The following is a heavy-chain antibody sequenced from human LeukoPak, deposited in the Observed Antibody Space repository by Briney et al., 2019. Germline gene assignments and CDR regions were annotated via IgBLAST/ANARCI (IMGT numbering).Heavy chain of an antibody. V-gene: IGHV4-59*01. J-gene: IGHJ4*02. Sequence: PSETLSLTCTVSGDSISSSYWSWIRQPPGRGLEWIGYIYYSGSTNYNPSLKSRVTISVDTSKNQFSLKLSSVTAADAAMYYCARTPRSGSYYVPHTYFDYWGQGTLVTVSS. CDR1: GDSISSSY. CDR3: ARTPRSGSYYVPHTYFDY. D-gene: IGHD1-26*01. CDR2: IYYSGST.